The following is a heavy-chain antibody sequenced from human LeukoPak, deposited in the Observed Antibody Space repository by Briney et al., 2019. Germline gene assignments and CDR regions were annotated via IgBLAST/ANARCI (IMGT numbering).Heavy chain of an antibody. CDR1: GYTFTSYD. Sequence: ASVKVSCKASGYTFTSYDINWVRQATGQGLEWMGWMNPNSGNTGYAQKFQGRVTMTRNTSISTAYMELSSLRSEDTAVYYCASGVRGYSYGFDLGYYYYYMDVWGKGTTVTVSS. V-gene: IGHV1-8*01. J-gene: IGHJ6*03. CDR2: MNPNSGNT. CDR3: ASGVRGYSYGFDLGYYYYYMDV. D-gene: IGHD5-18*01.